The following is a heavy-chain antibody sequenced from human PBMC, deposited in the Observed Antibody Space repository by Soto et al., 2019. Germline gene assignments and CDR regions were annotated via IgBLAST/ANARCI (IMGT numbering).Heavy chain of an antibody. CDR2: MFYSGNT. V-gene: IGHV4-39*01. CDR3: VSPEGYYDSSGYTLDY. CDR1: GDSISSNTYY. Sequence: SETLSLTCTVSGDSISSNTYYWGWIRQPPGKGLEWIGSMFYSGNTYYNPSLKSRVTLSIDTSKNQFSLKLNSVTAADTAVYYCVSPEGYYDSSGYTLDYWGQGTLVTVSS. J-gene: IGHJ4*02. D-gene: IGHD3-22*01.